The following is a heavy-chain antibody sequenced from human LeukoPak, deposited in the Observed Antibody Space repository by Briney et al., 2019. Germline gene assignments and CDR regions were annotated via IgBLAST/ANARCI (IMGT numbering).Heavy chain of an antibody. J-gene: IGHJ4*02. V-gene: IGHV1-18*01. Sequence: ASVKVSCKASGYTFTHHGISWVRQAPGQGLEWMGWISCYNGDTIYAQNVQGRVTMTTDASTRTVYIEVRYLGSDDTAMYYCARDPSNSSGYHAHFDSWGQGTLTTVSS. CDR2: ISCYNGDT. D-gene: IGHD3-22*01. CDR3: ARDPSNSSGYHAHFDS. CDR1: GYTFTHHG.